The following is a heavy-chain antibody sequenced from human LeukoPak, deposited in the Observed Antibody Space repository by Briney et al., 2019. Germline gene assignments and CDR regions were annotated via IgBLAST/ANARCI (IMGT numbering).Heavy chain of an antibody. CDR2: IYYSGST. Sequence: SEALSLTCTGSGGSISSYYWSWIRQPPGKGLEWIGYIYYSGSTNYNPSLQSRVTISVDTSKNQFSLKLSSVTAADTAVYYCARGGYSYGYYMDVWGKGTTVTVSS. D-gene: IGHD5-18*01. CDR3: ARGGYSYGYYMDV. V-gene: IGHV4-59*01. J-gene: IGHJ6*03. CDR1: GGSISSYY.